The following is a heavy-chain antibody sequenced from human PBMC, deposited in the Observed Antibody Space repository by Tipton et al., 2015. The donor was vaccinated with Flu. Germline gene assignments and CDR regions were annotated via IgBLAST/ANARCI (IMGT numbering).Heavy chain of an antibody. Sequence: SLRLSCAASGFTISGYGMHWVRQAPGKGLDWVALISYDGSKTYYEDSVKGRFTISRDNSNNTLYLQMNSLRAEDTAVYYCAKHSSGWFSAFDYWGQGTLVTVSS. CDR2: ISYDGSKT. J-gene: IGHJ4*02. CDR1: GFTISGYG. CDR3: AKHSSGWFSAFDY. V-gene: IGHV3-30*18. D-gene: IGHD6-19*01.